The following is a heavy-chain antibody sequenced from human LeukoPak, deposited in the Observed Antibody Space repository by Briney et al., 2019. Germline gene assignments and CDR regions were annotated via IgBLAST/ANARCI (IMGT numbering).Heavy chain of an antibody. Sequence: GASVKVSCKASGGTFSSYAISWVRQAPGQGLEWMGGIIPIFGTANYAQKFQGRVTITADESTSTAYMELSSLRSEDTAVYYCARMNYPYNWNDGEPDFDYWGQGTLSPSPQ. CDR3: ARMNYPYNWNDGEPDFDY. CDR2: IIPIFGTA. J-gene: IGHJ4*02. D-gene: IGHD1-1*01. V-gene: IGHV1-69*13. CDR1: GGTFSSYA.